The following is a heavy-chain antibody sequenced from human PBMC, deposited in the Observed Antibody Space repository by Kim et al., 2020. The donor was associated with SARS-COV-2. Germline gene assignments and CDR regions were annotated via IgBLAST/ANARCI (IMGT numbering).Heavy chain of an antibody. J-gene: IGHJ4*02. Sequence: GGSLRLSCAASGFTFSSYWMSWVRQAPGKGLEWVANIKQDGSEKYYVDSVKGRFTISRDNAKNSLYLQMNSLRAEDTAVYYCARDDDWYSSGWYSDYWGQGTLVTVSS. V-gene: IGHV3-7*01. D-gene: IGHD6-19*01. CDR3: ARDDDWYSSGWYSDY. CDR2: IKQDGSEK. CDR1: GFTFSSYW.